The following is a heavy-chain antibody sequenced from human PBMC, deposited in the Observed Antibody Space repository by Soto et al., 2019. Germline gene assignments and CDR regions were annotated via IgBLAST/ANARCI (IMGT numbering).Heavy chain of an antibody. CDR1: GGSISSDYYY. CDR2: IYYSGRN. D-gene: IGHD1-26*01. Sequence: QVPLQESGPGLVKPSETLSLTCTVSGGSISSDYYYWSWIRQPPGRGLEWIGYIYYSGRNYYNPSLKSRLIISVDTSKNQFSLGLSAVTAADTAGCYCARGGAIADLYFDSWGQGILVSVSS. V-gene: IGHV4-30-4*01. J-gene: IGHJ4*02. CDR3: ARGGAIADLYFDS.